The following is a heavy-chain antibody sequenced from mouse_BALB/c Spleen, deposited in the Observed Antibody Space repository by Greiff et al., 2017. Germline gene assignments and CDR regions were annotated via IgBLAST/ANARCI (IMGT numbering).Heavy chain of an antibody. D-gene: IGHD2-14*01. Sequence: DVKLQESGAELVKPGASVKLSCTASGFNIKDTYMHWVKQRPEQGLEWIGRIDPANGNTKYDPKFQGKATITADTSSNTAYLQLSSLTSEDTAVYYCARTVRRVAYWGQGTLVTVSA. V-gene: IGHV14-3*02. CDR1: GFNIKDTY. CDR2: IDPANGNT. J-gene: IGHJ3*01. CDR3: ARTVRRVAY.